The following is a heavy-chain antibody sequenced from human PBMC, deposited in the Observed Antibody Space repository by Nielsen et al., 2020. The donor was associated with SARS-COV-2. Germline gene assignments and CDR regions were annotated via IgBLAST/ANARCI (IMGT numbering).Heavy chain of an antibody. CDR3: AKDHTMTALLGATVGS. J-gene: IGHJ4*02. D-gene: IGHD1-26*01. CDR2: ISWSGGNI. V-gene: IGHV3-9*01. Sequence: GGSLRLSCAASGFNFDDYAMHWVRLLPGKGLEWVSGISWSGGNIAYGDSVKGRFIISRDNSKNTLHLQMNSLRAEDTALYYCAKDHTMTALLGATVGSWGQGTLVTVSS. CDR1: GFNFDDYA.